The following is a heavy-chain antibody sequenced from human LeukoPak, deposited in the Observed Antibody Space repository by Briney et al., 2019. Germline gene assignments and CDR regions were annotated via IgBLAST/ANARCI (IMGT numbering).Heavy chain of an antibody. CDR3: ARGRLQYGSRYFDY. CDR2: IYYSGST. Sequence: SETLSLTCTVSGGSISSSSYYWGWIRQPPGKGLEWIGSIYYSGSTYYNPSLKSRVTISVDTSKNQFSLKLSSVTAADTAVYYCARGRLQYGSRYFDYWGQGTLVTVSS. V-gene: IGHV4-39*01. CDR1: GGSISSSSYY. D-gene: IGHD4-11*01. J-gene: IGHJ4*02.